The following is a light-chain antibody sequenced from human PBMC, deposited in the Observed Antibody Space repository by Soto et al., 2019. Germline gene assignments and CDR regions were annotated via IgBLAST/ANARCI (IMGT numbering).Light chain of an antibody. Sequence: DIQMTQSPSTLSASVGDTVTITCRASQSLSSWLAWYQHKPGKAPKLLISKASSLESGVPSRFSGSGSGTEFTLTISSLQPDDVATYHCQHYSGYSTFGQGTKLEI. J-gene: IGKJ2*01. CDR3: QHYSGYST. CDR1: QSLSSW. V-gene: IGKV1-5*03. CDR2: KAS.